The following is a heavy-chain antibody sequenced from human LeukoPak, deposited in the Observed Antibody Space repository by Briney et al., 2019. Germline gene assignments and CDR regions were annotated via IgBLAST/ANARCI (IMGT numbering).Heavy chain of an antibody. Sequence: GGSLRLSCAASGFTFSSFAMSWVRQAPGKGLEWVSSISGSGGSTYYADSVKGRFTISRDNSKNTLYLQMNSLRAEDTALYFCARDRRYCSGGSCYFDYSFDYWGQGTLVTVSS. V-gene: IGHV3-23*01. CDR2: ISGSGGST. CDR3: ARDRRYCSGGSCYFDYSFDY. CDR1: GFTFSSFA. D-gene: IGHD2-15*01. J-gene: IGHJ4*02.